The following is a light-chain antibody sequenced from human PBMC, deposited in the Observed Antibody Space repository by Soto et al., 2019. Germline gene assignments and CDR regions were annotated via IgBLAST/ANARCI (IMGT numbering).Light chain of an antibody. Sequence: DIQMTQSPSSLSASVGDRVTITCRASQTISDFLNWYQQKPGKAPKLLICAASTLQSGVPSRFSGGGSGTDFTLTISSLEPEDFATYYCQQCYSTPRTFGQGTKLEIK. CDR3: QQCYSTPRT. CDR2: AAS. CDR1: QTISDF. J-gene: IGKJ2*01. V-gene: IGKV1-39*01.